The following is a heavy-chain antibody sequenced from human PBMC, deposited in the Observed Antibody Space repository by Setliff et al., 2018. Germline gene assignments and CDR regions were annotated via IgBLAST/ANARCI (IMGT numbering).Heavy chain of an antibody. CDR2: ISISGGT. CDR1: GFTFSNYA. Sequence: GGSLRLSCAASGFTFSNYAMNWVRQAPGKGLEWVSVISISGGTRNADPVKGRFTISRDNSKNTLYLQMNSLRDEDTAVYYCARGEDYSSGWHLYYFDYWGQGTLVTVSS. CDR3: ARGEDYSSGWHLYYFDY. J-gene: IGHJ4*02. V-gene: IGHV3-23*01. D-gene: IGHD6-19*01.